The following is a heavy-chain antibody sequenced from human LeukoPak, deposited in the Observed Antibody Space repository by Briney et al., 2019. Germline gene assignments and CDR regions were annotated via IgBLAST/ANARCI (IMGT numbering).Heavy chain of an antibody. V-gene: IGHV3-23*01. CDR2: ISGSGGST. CDR1: GFTFSSYA. Sequence: GSLRLSCAASGFTFSSYAMSWVRQAPGKGLEWVSAISGSGGSTYYADSVKGRFTISGDNSKNTLYPQMNSLRAEDTAVYYCANVIVVVPAAIPHWGQGTLVTVSS. D-gene: IGHD2-2*01. J-gene: IGHJ4*02. CDR3: ANVIVVVPAAIPH.